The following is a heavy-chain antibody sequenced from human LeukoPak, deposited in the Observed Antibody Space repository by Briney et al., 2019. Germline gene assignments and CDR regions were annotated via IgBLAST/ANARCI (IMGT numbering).Heavy chain of an antibody. CDR2: IRDKANTYAT. CDR3: TSYSGYDSAGYSYGYYYYYGMDV. J-gene: IGHJ6*02. CDR1: GFTFSGSA. D-gene: IGHD5-12*01. Sequence: PGGSLKLSCAASGFTFSGSAMHWVRQASGKGLEWVGRIRDKANTYATAYAASVKGRFTISRDDSKNTAYLQMNSLKTEDTAVYYCTSYSGYDSAGYSYGYYYYYGMDVWGQGTTVTVSS. V-gene: IGHV3-73*01.